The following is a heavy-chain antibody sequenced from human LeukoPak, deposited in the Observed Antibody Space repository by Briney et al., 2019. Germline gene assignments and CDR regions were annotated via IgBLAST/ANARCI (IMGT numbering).Heavy chain of an antibody. V-gene: IGHV3-23*01. Sequence: GGSLRLSCAASGFTFSSYAMNWVRQAPGKGLEWVSVISGSGDSTYYADSVKGRFTVSRDSSKNTLYLQMNSLRAEDTAVYYCAKEVSGYSSAWAYWYFDLWGRGTLVTVSS. D-gene: IGHD6-19*01. CDR1: GFTFSSYA. CDR2: ISGSGDST. CDR3: AKEVSGYSSAWAYWYFDL. J-gene: IGHJ2*01.